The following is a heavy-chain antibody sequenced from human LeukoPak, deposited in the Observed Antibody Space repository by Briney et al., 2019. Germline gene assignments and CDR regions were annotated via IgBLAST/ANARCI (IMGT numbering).Heavy chain of an antibody. CDR2: INPNSGGT. V-gene: IGHV1-2*02. D-gene: IGHD6-13*01. J-gene: IGHJ4*02. Sequence: ASVKVSCKASGYTFTGYYMHWVRQAPGQGLEWMGWINPNSGGTNYAQKFQGRVTMTRDTSISTAYMELSRLRFDDTAVYYCWRGIAAAGTADYWGQGTLVTVSS. CDR1: GYTFTGYY. CDR3: WRGIAAAGTADY.